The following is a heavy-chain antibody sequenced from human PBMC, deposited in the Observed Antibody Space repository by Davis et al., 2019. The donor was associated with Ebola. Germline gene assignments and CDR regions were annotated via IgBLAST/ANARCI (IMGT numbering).Heavy chain of an antibody. CDR1: GYTFTSYG. Sequence: SVKVSCKTSGYTFTSYGISWVRQAPGQGLEWMGGIFPIFGTANYAQKFQGRVTITADESTSTAYMELSSLRSEDTAVYYCARGSGWYEGVAFDIWGQGTMVTVSS. D-gene: IGHD6-19*01. CDR2: IFPIFGTA. V-gene: IGHV1-69*13. CDR3: ARGSGWYEGVAFDI. J-gene: IGHJ3*02.